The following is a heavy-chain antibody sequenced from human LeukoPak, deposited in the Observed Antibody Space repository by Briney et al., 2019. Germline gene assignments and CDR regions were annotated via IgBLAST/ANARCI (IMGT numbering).Heavy chain of an antibody. Sequence: SETLSLTCAVSGYSISSGYYWCWIRQPPGKGLEWIGSIYHSGSTYYNPSLKSRVTISVDTSKNQFSLKLSSVTAADTAVHYCARYGYCSSTSCYREGFDYWGQGTLVTVSS. D-gene: IGHD2-2*02. CDR3: ARYGYCSSTSCYREGFDY. V-gene: IGHV4-38-2*01. J-gene: IGHJ4*02. CDR1: GYSISSGYY. CDR2: IYHSGST.